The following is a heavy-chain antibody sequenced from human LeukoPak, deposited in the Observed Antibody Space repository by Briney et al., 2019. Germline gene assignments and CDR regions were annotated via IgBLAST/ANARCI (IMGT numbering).Heavy chain of an antibody. D-gene: IGHD1-26*01. CDR2: ISWNSGSI. V-gene: IGHV3-9*01. Sequence: GRSLRLSCAASGFTFDDYAMHWVRQAPGKGLEWVSGISWNSGSIGYADSVKGRFTISRDNAKNSLYLQMNSLRAEDTALYYCAKATFPYTTSYPSLVVAFDIWGQGTMVTVSS. CDR1: GFTFDDYA. J-gene: IGHJ3*02. CDR3: AKATFPYTTSYPSLVVAFDI.